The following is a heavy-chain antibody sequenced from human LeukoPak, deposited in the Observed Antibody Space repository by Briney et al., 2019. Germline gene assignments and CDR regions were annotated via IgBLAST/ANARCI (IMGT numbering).Heavy chain of an antibody. V-gene: IGHV3-48*03. CDR3: ARGPLIAVAGTGY. Sequence: GGSLRLSCAASGFAFSSYEMNWVRQAPGKGLEWVSYISSSGSTIYYADSVKGRFTMSRDNAKNSLFLQMDSLRADDTAVYHCARGPLIAVAGTGYWGQGTLVTVSS. CDR2: ISSSGSTI. J-gene: IGHJ4*02. D-gene: IGHD6-19*01. CDR1: GFAFSSYE.